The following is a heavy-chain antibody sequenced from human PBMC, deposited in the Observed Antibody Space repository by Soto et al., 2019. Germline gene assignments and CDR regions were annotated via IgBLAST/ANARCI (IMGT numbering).Heavy chain of an antibody. J-gene: IGHJ4*02. CDR2: VKDGGHT. Sequence: QVQLQQWGAGLLKPSETLSLNCAVTGGSLSGYYWSWIRQPPGKGLEWIGEVKDGGHTNYSPSLKGRVTISADPSNNQFSLRLNSVTAADTGVYYCASGPEGVVATHWDQGSLVTVSS. D-gene: IGHD5-12*01. V-gene: IGHV4-34*01. CDR1: GGSLSGYY. CDR3: ASGPEGVVATH.